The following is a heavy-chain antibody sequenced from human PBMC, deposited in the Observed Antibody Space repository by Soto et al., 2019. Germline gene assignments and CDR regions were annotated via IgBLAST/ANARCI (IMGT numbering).Heavy chain of an antibody. Sequence: PGGSLRLSCAASGFTFSDYYMSWIRQAPGKGLEWVSVIYSGGSTYYADSVKGRFTISRDNSKNTLYLQMNSLRAEDTAVYYCARGESYCGGDCYSGALDYWGQGTLVTVSS. J-gene: IGHJ4*02. CDR3: ARGESYCGGDCYSGALDY. CDR1: GFTFSDYY. D-gene: IGHD2-21*02. V-gene: IGHV3-53*01. CDR2: IYSGGST.